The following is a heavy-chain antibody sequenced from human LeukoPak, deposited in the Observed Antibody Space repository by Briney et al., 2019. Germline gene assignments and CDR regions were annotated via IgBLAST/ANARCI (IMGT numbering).Heavy chain of an antibody. CDR2: IWYDRSNK. CDR1: GFTFSSYG. Sequence: GGSLRLSCAASGFTFSSYGMHWVRQAPGKGLEWVAVIWYDRSNKYYADSVKGRFTISRDNSKNTLYLQMNSLRAEDTAVYYCARDPAAIVVVMNFDYWGQGTLVTVSS. D-gene: IGHD3-22*01. CDR3: ARDPAAIVVVMNFDY. J-gene: IGHJ4*02. V-gene: IGHV3-33*01.